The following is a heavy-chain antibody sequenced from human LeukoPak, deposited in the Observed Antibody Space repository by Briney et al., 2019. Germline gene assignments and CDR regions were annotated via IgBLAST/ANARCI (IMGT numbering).Heavy chain of an antibody. CDR2: ISHDGSQA. D-gene: IGHD3-3*01. CDR3: ARGNEWSFDY. Sequence: PGGSLRLSCAASGFPFSSWPMHWVRQAPGKGLEWMTTISHDGSQAYYADSVKGRFTISRDNAKNTLYLQMNSLRAEDTAVYACARGNEWSFDYWAQGTLVTVSS. V-gene: IGHV3-30*07. J-gene: IGHJ4*02. CDR1: GFPFSSWP.